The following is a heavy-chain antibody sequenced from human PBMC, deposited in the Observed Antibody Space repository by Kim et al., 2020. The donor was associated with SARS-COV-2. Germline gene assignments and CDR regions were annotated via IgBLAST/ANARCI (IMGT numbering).Heavy chain of an antibody. CDR1: GGSISSGGYY. J-gene: IGHJ3*02. D-gene: IGHD2-2*01. CDR3: ARDVRCSSTSCYGVFRI. CDR2: IYYSGST. Sequence: SETLSLTCTVSGGSISSGGYYWSWIRQHPGKGLEWIGYIYYSGSTYYNPSLKSRVTISVDTSKNQFSLKLSSVTAADTAVYYCARDVRCSSTSCYGVFRIWGQGTMVTVSS. V-gene: IGHV4-31*03.